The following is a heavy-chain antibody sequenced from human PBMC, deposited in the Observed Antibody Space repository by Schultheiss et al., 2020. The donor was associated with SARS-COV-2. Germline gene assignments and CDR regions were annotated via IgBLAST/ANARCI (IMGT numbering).Heavy chain of an antibody. CDR2: INPNSGGT. Sequence: ASVKVSCKASGYTFTGYYMHWVRQAPGQGLEWMGWINPNSGGTNYAQKFQGWVTMTRDTSISTAYMELSRLRSDDTAVYYCARGYDILTGSLYYYYGMDVWGQGTTVTVSS. D-gene: IGHD3-9*01. V-gene: IGHV1-2*04. J-gene: IGHJ6*02. CDR1: GYTFTGYY. CDR3: ARGYDILTGSLYYYYGMDV.